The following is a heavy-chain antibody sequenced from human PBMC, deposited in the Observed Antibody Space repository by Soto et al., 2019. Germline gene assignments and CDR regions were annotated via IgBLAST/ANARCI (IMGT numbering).Heavy chain of an antibody. Sequence: ASVKVSCKASGYTFTSYYMHWVRQAPGQGLEWMGIINPSGGSTSYAQKFQGRVTMTRDTSTSTVYMELSSLRSEDTAVYYCAAVYGDYALDDYWGQGTLVTVSS. CDR1: GYTFTSYY. CDR3: AAVYGDYALDDY. D-gene: IGHD4-17*01. CDR2: INPSGGST. V-gene: IGHV1-46*01. J-gene: IGHJ4*02.